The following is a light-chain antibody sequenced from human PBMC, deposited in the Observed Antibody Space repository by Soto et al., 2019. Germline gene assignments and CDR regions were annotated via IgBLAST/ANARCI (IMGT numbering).Light chain of an antibody. J-gene: IGLJ1*01. V-gene: IGLV2-14*03. Sequence: QSALTQPASVSGSPGQSITISCTGTSSDVGGFNYVSWYQQHSGKAPKLMIYDVTNRPSGVSYRFSGSKSGTTASLTISGLQAEDEAEYYCNSYTSSSTYVFGTGTKLTVL. CDR1: SSDVGGFNY. CDR3: NSYTSSSTYV. CDR2: DVT.